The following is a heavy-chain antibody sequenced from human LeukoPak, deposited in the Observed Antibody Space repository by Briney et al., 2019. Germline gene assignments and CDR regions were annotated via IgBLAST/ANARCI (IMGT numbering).Heavy chain of an antibody. V-gene: IGHV3-21*01. CDR1: GFTFSSYS. D-gene: IGHD3-22*01. CDR3: AVTYYYDSSGYYSPTFDY. CDR2: ISSSSYI. J-gene: IGHJ4*02. Sequence: GGSLRLSCAASGFTFSSYSMNWVRQAPGKGLEWVSSISSSSYIYYADSVKGRFTISRDNAKNSLYLQMNSLRAEDTAAYYCAVTYYYDSSGYYSPTFDYWGQGTLVTVSS.